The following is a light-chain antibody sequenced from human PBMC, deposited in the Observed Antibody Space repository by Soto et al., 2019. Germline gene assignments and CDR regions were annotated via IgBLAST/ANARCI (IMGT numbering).Light chain of an antibody. Sequence: AIQMTQSPSSLSASVGDRVTITCRASQGIRNDLGWYQQKPGKAPKLLIYATSSLQSGVPSRFSGSDSGTDFTLTISSLQPDDFATYYCQQYNSYSFGQGTKVDIK. CDR3: QQYNSYS. V-gene: IGKV1-6*01. J-gene: IGKJ1*01. CDR1: QGIRND. CDR2: ATS.